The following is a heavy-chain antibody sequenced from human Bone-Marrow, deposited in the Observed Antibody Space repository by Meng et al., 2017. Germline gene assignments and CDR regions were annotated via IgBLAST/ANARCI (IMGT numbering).Heavy chain of an antibody. V-gene: IGHV1-69*05. CDR3: ARDAANIIFHDYYYYGMDV. J-gene: IGHJ6*02. CDR2: IIPIFGTA. CDR1: GGTFSSYA. D-gene: IGHD1/OR15-1a*01. Sequence: SVKVSCKASGGTFSSYAISWVRQAPGQGLEWMGGIIPIFGTANYAQKFQGRVTITTDESTSTAYMELSRLRSDDTAVYYCARDAANIIFHDYYYYGMDVWGQGTTVTVSS.